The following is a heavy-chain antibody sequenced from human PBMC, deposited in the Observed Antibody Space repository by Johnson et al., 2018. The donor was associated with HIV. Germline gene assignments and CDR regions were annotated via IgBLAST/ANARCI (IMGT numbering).Heavy chain of an antibody. Sequence: VQLVESGGGLVQPGGSLRLSCAASGFTFSSYWMSWVRQAPGKGLEWVANIKQDGSEKYYVDSVKGRFTISRDNAKNSLYLQMNSLRAEDTAVYYCATYVSSSSGESAFDIWGQGTMVTVSS. CDR1: GFTFSSYW. CDR3: ATYVSSSSGESAFDI. V-gene: IGHV3-7*05. D-gene: IGHD6-6*01. J-gene: IGHJ3*02. CDR2: IKQDGSEK.